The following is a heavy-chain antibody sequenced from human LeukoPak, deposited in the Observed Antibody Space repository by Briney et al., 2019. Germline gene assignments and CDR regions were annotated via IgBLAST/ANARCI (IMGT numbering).Heavy chain of an antibody. D-gene: IGHD3-22*01. CDR2: IYYSGST. J-gene: IGHJ4*02. CDR1: GGSISSSSYY. V-gene: IGHV4-39*01. CDR3: ARRTGASIYCDSSGYTRGYYFDY. Sequence: PSETLSLTCTVSGGSISSSSYYWGWIRQPPGKGLAWIGSIYYSGSTYYNPSLTSRVTISVDTSKNQFSLKLSSVTAADTAVYYCARRTGASIYCDSSGYTRGYYFDYWGQGTLVTVSS.